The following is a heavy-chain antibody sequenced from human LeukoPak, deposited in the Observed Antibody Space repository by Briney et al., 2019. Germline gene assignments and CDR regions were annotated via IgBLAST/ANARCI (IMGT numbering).Heavy chain of an antibody. CDR3: ASGYCSSTSCPPFDY. CDR2: ISSGNSNI. Sequence: PGGSLRLSCAASGFTFSSYTMNWVRQAPGKGLEWVSYISSGNSNIYYADSVKGRFTISRDNSKNTLYLQMNSLRAEDTAVYYCASGYCSSTSCPPFDYWGQGTLVTVSS. J-gene: IGHJ4*02. CDR1: GFTFSSYT. V-gene: IGHV3-48*01. D-gene: IGHD2-2*03.